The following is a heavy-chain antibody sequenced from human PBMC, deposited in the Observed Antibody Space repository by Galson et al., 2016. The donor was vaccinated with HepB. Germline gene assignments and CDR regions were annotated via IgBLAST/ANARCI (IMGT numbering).Heavy chain of an antibody. CDR3: AQVRGYGSGSVFDH. CDR2: FSGSGDIT. D-gene: IGHD3-10*01. Sequence: SLRLSCAASGFTFSTYAMRWVRQAPGKGLEWVSAFSGSGDITYYADSVRGRFTISRDNSKSMLYLQMNNLRAADTAVYYWAQVRGYGSGSVFDHWGQGTLVTVSS. V-gene: IGHV3-23*01. J-gene: IGHJ4*02. CDR1: GFTFSTYA.